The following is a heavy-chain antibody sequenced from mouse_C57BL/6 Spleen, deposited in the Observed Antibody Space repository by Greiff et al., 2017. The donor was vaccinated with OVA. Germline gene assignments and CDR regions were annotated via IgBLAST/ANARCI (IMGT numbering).Heavy chain of an antibody. Sequence: VKLQQPGAELVRPGSSVKLSCKASGYTFTNYWMHWVKQRPIQGLEWIGNIDPSDSETHYNQKFKDKATLTVDKSSSTAYMQLSSLTSEDSAVYYCARYYGSSYVGYFDVWGTGTTVTVSS. D-gene: IGHD1-1*01. J-gene: IGHJ1*03. V-gene: IGHV1-52*01. CDR1: GYTFTNYW. CDR2: IDPSDSET. CDR3: ARYYGSSYVGYFDV.